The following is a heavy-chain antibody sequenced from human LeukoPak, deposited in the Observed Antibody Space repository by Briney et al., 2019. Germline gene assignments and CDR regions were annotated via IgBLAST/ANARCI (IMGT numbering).Heavy chain of an antibody. CDR2: ISRSISTI. CDR3: ARDRSSGSYSPYYYYYYMDV. Sequence: PGGSLRLSCAASGFTFSDYYMAWIRQAPGKGLEWVSYISRSISTIYYADSVKGRFTISRDNAKNSLYLQMNSLRAEDTAVYYCARDRSSGSYSPYYYYYYMDVWGKGTTVTVSS. J-gene: IGHJ6*03. CDR1: GFTFSDYY. V-gene: IGHV3-11*04. D-gene: IGHD1-26*01.